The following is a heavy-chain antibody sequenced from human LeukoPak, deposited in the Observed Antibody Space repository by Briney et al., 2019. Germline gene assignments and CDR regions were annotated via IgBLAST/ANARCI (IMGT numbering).Heavy chain of an antibody. CDR1: GGSFRGYY. D-gene: IGHD6-19*01. V-gene: IGHV4-34*01. J-gene: IGHJ4*02. CDR2: INHSGST. Sequence: SETLSLTCAVYGGSFRGYYWSWIRQPPGKGLEWIGEINHSGSTNYNPSLKSRVTISVDTSKNQFSLKLSSVTAADTAVYYCARGHGYSSGWYIYWGQGTLVTVSS. CDR3: ARGHGYSSGWYIY.